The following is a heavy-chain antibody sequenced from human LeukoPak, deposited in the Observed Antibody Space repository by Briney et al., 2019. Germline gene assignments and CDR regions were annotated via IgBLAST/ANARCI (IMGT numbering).Heavy chain of an antibody. D-gene: IGHD3-16*01. CDR2: INSNSGGT. J-gene: IGHJ4*02. V-gene: IGHV1-2*02. Sequence: GASVKVSCKASGYTFSGYYIHWVRPAPGQGLQWMGWINSNSGGTNYAQKFQGRVTMTRDTSISTAYMDLSSLISDVTAVYYCARDRGPEWWGSFDCWGQGTLVTVSS. CDR3: ARDRGPEWWGSFDC. CDR1: GYTFSGYY.